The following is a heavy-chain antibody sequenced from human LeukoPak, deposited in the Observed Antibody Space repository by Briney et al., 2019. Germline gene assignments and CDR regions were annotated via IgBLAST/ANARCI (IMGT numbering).Heavy chain of an antibody. CDR3: ARGASDGATCFDY. V-gene: IGHV3-48*01. Sequence: GGSLRLSCAASGFTFSSYSMNWVRQAPGKGLEWVSYISSSSSIIYYADSVKGRFNISRDNAKNSLYLQMNSLRAEDTAVYYCARGASDGATCFDYWGQGTLVTVSS. D-gene: IGHD1-26*01. CDR2: ISSSSSII. J-gene: IGHJ4*02. CDR1: GFTFSSYS.